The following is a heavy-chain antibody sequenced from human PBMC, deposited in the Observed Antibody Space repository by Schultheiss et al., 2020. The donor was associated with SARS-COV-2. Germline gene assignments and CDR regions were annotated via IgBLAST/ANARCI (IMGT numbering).Heavy chain of an antibody. V-gene: IGHV4-30-4*01. CDR2: IYYSGST. J-gene: IGHJ4*02. D-gene: IGHD2-15*01. CDR1: GGSISSGDYY. CDR3: AREGVVVD. Sequence: SETLSLTCTVSGGSISSGDYYWSWIRQPPGRGLEWIGNIYYSGSTYYNPSLNSRVTISVDTSKNQFSLNLSSVTAADTAVYYCAREGVVVDWGQGTLVTVSS.